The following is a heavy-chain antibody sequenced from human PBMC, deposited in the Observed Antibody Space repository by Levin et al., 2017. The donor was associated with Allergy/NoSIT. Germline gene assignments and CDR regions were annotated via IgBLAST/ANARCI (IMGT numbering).Heavy chain of an antibody. CDR3: ARGGMVGADETFDI. V-gene: IGHV1-2*02. CDR1: GYTFSGYY. D-gene: IGHD1-26*01. CDR2: INPNSGAT. J-gene: IGHJ3*02. Sequence: GESLKISCKASGYTFSGYYIHWVRQAPGQGLEWMGWINPNSGATNYAQKFQGRVTMTRDTSISTAYMEVTRLRSDDTAVYYCARGGMVGADETFDIWGQGTMVTVSS.